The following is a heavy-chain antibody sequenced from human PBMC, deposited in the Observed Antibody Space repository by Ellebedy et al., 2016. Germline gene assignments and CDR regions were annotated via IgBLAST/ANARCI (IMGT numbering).Heavy chain of an antibody. Sequence: GESLKISXAASGFAVSNNYMSWVRQAPGKGLEWVSVIYSASSTFYADSVRGRFTVSRDDSKNTLYLQMESLRAEDTAVYYCARALSRWYFDYWGQGTLVTVSS. CDR3: ARALSRWYFDY. D-gene: IGHD4-23*01. CDR1: GFAVSNNY. V-gene: IGHV3-53*01. J-gene: IGHJ4*02. CDR2: IYSASST.